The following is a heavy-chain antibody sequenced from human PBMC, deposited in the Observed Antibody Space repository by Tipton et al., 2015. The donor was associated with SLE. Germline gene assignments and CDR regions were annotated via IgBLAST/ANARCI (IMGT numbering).Heavy chain of an antibody. CDR3: AGRGDLVVEVAHLDY. D-gene: IGHD2-21*01. CDR1: GGSISSYF. V-gene: IGHV4-59*08. Sequence: TLSLTCTVSGGSISSYFWSWIRQPPGKGLEWIGHIYYSGSTKFNPALRSRVTLPLDTSANHVSLNLRSVTAADSAVYYCAGRGDLVVEVAHLDYWGQGILVTVSS. CDR2: IYYSGST. J-gene: IGHJ4*02.